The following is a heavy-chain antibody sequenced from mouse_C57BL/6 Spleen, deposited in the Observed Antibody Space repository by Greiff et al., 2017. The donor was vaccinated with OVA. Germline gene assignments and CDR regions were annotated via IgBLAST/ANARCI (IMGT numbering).Heavy chain of an antibody. CDR1: GYTFTSYW. D-gene: IGHD2-3*01. CDR3: ARGDYDGYAMDY. V-gene: IGHV1-64*01. Sequence: QVQLQQPGAELVKPGASVKLSCKASGYTFTSYWMRWVKQRPGQGLEWIGMIHPNSGSTNYNEKFKSKATLTVDKSSSTAYMQLSSLTSEDSAVYYCARGDYDGYAMDYWGQGTSVTVSS. CDR2: IHPNSGST. J-gene: IGHJ4*01.